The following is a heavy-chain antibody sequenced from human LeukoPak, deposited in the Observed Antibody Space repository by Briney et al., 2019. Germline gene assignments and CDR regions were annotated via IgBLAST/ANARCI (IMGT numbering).Heavy chain of an antibody. Sequence: ASVKVSCKASGYTFTSYGISWVRQAPGQGLEWMGWISAYKGNTNYAQKLQVRVTMTTDTSTSTAYMELRSLRSDDTAVYYCARADMHGPLVGWGQGTLVTVSS. J-gene: IGHJ4*02. CDR3: ARADMHGPLVG. D-gene: IGHD2-15*01. V-gene: IGHV1-18*01. CDR2: ISAYKGNT. CDR1: GYTFTSYG.